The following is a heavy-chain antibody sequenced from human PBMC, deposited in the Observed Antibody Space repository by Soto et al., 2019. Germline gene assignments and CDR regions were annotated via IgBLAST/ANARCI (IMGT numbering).Heavy chain of an antibody. V-gene: IGHV3-48*01. CDR3: ARDSDDSSGYYLLGVYYFDY. CDR2: ISSSSSTI. J-gene: IGHJ4*02. CDR1: GFTFSSYS. D-gene: IGHD3-22*01. Sequence: QPGGSVRLSCAASGFTFSSYSMNWVRQAPGKGLEWVSYISSSSSTIYYADSVKGRFTISRDNAKNSLYLQMNSLRAEDTAVYYCARDSDDSSGYYLLGVYYFDYWGQGTLVTVSS.